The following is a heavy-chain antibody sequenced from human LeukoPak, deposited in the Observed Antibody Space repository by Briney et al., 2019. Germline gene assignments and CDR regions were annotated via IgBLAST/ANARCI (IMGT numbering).Heavy chain of an antibody. J-gene: IGHJ3*02. V-gene: IGHV3-48*01. CDR2: INSRSSTI. CDR3: QAFDI. Sequence: GGSLRLSCAASRFTFSNYGVNWVRQAPGKGLEWASYINSRSSTIYYADSVRGRFTISRDNAKNSLYLQMNSLYYCAREVGTPQAFDIWGQGTMVTVSS. CDR1: RFTFSNYG. D-gene: IGHD1-26*01.